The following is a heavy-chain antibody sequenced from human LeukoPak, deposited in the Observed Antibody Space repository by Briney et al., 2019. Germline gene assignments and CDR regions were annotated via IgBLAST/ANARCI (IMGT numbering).Heavy chain of an antibody. CDR1: GYTLTELS. D-gene: IGHD2-2*01. J-gene: IGHJ5*02. CDR3: ATEGCSSTSCYRGYWFDP. Sequence: GASVKVSCKVSGYTLTELSMHWVRQAPGKGLEWMGGFDPEDGETIYAQKFQGRVTMTEDTSTDTAYMELSSLRSGDTAVYYCATEGCSSTSCYRGYWFDPWGQGTLVTVSS. CDR2: FDPEDGET. V-gene: IGHV1-24*01.